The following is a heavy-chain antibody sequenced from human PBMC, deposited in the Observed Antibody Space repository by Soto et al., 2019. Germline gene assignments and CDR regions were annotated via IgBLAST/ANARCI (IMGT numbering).Heavy chain of an antibody. J-gene: IGHJ6*02. CDR2: ISSSGSTI. CDR1: GFTFSSYE. Sequence: EVQLLESGGGLVQPGGSLRLSCAASGFTFSSYEMNWVRQAPGKGLEWVSYISSSGSTIYYADSVKGRFTISRDNAKNSLYLQMNSLRAEDTAVYYCARDFRRVAGSMYYYYGMDVWGQGTTVTVSS. D-gene: IGHD6-19*01. CDR3: ARDFRRVAGSMYYYYGMDV. V-gene: IGHV3-48*03.